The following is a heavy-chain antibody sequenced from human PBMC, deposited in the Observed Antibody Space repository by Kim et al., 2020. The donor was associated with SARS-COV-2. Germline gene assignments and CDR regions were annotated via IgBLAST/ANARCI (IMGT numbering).Heavy chain of an antibody. Sequence: YADSVKGRFTISRDNSKSTLYLQMNTLRAEDTAVYYCATHRGGVAGTLDYWGQGTLVTVSS. D-gene: IGHD6-19*01. J-gene: IGHJ4*02. CDR3: ATHRGGVAGTLDY. V-gene: IGHV3-23*01.